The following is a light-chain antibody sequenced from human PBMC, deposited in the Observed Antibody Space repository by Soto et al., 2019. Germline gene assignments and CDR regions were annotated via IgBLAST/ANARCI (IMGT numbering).Light chain of an antibody. CDR3: QQSYSTPPT. CDR2: AAS. CDR1: QNINTY. J-gene: IGKJ5*01. V-gene: IGKV1-39*01. Sequence: DIHITHSPYSPASPLVERVPIACRASQNINTYVNWYQQKPGKAPKLLIYAASSLQSGVPSRFSGSGSGTDFTLTISSLQPEDFATYYCQQSYSTPPTFSQGTRLEI.